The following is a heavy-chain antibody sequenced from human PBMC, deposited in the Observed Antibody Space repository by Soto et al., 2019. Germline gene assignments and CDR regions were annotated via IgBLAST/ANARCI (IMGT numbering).Heavy chain of an antibody. D-gene: IGHD3-22*01. CDR1: GDSISSYY. CDR3: ALRSMAVVPEY. V-gene: IGHV4-59*01. Sequence: QVQLQESGPGLVKPSETLSLTCAVSGDSISSYYCMWIRQPPGKGLESIGYLYYGRSANYNPSLTXRXTXSVXTSTNQCSLTLSSMTAADTAVYYCALRSMAVVPEYWGQGTLVTVSS. J-gene: IGHJ4*02. CDR2: LYYGRSA.